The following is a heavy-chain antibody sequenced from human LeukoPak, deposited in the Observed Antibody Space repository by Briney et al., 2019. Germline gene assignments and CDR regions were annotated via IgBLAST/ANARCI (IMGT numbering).Heavy chain of an antibody. CDR2: IYYSGST. CDR3: ARGGYSYGLSAFDY. Sequence: SETLSLTCTVSGGSISSGGYYWSWIRQHPGKGLEWIGYIYYSGSTYYNPSLKSRVTISVDTSKNQFSLKLSSVTAADTAVYYCARGGYSYGLSAFDYWGQGTLVTVSS. V-gene: IGHV4-31*03. CDR1: GGSISSGGYY. D-gene: IGHD5-18*01. J-gene: IGHJ4*02.